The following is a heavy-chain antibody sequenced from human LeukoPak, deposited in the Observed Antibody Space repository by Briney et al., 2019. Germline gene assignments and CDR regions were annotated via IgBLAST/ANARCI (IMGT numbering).Heavy chain of an antibody. J-gene: IGHJ4*02. CDR2: IKQDGSEK. D-gene: IGHD2-2*01. CDR3: AREVVPAAFGY. V-gene: IGHV3-7*01. CDR1: GFTFSSYW. Sequence: GGSLRLSCAASGFTFSSYWMSWVRQARGKGLEWVANIKQDGSEKYYVDSVKGRFTISRDNAKNSLYLQMKSLRAEDTAVYYCAREVVPAAFGYWGQGTLVTVSS.